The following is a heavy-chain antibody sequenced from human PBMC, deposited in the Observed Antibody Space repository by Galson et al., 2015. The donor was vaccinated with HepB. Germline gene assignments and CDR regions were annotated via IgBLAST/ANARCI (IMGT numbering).Heavy chain of an antibody. Sequence: SVKVSCKASGYTFTSYDINWVRQATGQGLEWMGWMNPNSGNIGYAQKFQGRVTMTRNTSISTAYMELSSLRSEDTAVYYCARGTRAGYYDFWSGYLTGYMDVWGKGTTVTVSS. CDR2: MNPNSGNI. D-gene: IGHD3-3*01. CDR3: ARGTRAGYYDFWSGYLTGYMDV. V-gene: IGHV1-8*01. CDR1: GYTFTSYD. J-gene: IGHJ6*03.